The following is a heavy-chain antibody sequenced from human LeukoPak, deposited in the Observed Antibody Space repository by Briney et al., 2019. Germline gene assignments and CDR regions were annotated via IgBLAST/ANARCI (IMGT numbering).Heavy chain of an antibody. CDR2: IKQDGSEK. CDR3: ARDGERYYYDSSGYPDC. J-gene: IGHJ4*02. D-gene: IGHD3-22*01. CDR1: GFNFMTYG. V-gene: IGHV3-7*01. Sequence: PGGSLRLSCAASGFNFMTYGMHWVRQAPGKGLEWVANIKQDGSEKYYVDSVKGRFTISRDNAKNSLYLQMNSLRAEDTAVYYCARDGERYYYDSSGYPDCWGQGTLVTVSS.